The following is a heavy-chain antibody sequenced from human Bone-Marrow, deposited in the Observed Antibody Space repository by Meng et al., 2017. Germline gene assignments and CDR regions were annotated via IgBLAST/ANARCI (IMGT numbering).Heavy chain of an antibody. Sequence: QVQLVQSGAEVKKPGSSVKVSCKAAGGTFSSYTISWCRQAPGQGLEWMGRIIPIIGIANYAQKFQGRVTITADKSTSTAYMELSSLRSEDTAVYYCARTPGIAVAVGMDVWGQGTTVTVSS. CDR1: GGTFSSYT. CDR3: ARTPGIAVAVGMDV. V-gene: IGHV1-69*02. CDR2: IIPIIGIA. J-gene: IGHJ6*02. D-gene: IGHD6-19*01.